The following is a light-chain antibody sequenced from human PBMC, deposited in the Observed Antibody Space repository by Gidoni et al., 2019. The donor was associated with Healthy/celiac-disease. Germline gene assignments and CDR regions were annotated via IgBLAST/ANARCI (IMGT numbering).Light chain of an antibody. V-gene: IGKV3-15*01. CDR2: GAS. CDR1: QSVSSN. J-gene: IGKJ2*01. CDR3: QQYNNWPPNT. Sequence: EIVMTQSQATLSVSPGERATLSCRVSQSVSSNLAWYQQKYGQAPRLLIDGASTRATGSPARFSGSGSGTEFTLTISSLQSEDFAVYYCQQYNNWPPNTFGQGTKLEIK.